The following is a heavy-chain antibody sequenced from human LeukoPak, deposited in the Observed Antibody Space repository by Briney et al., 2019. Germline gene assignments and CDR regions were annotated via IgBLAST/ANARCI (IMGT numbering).Heavy chain of an antibody. D-gene: IGHD3-22*01. V-gene: IGHV4-39*01. J-gene: IGHJ4*02. CDR3: ARTHYDSSGYYYDFDY. CDR1: GTSISSSSHY. CDR2: TYYSGSI. Sequence: SETLSLTCSVSGTSISSSSHYWGWIRQPPGKGLEWIGTTYYSGSIHYNSSLKSRITMSVDTSKNQVSLKLSSVTAADTAVYYCARTHYDSSGYYYDFDYWGQGTLVTVSS.